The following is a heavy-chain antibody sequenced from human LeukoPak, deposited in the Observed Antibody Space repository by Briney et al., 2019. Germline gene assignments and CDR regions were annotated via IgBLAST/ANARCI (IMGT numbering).Heavy chain of an antibody. D-gene: IGHD3-16*01. CDR3: ARDLGGQTY. J-gene: IGHJ4*02. Sequence: ASVKVSCKASAYTFSGHYMHWVRQAPGQGLEWTGWINTNSGATQLAQELRGRVTMTRDTSITTVYMELSRLRSDDTAVYYCARDLGGQTYWGQGTLVIVSS. CDR2: INTNSGAT. V-gene: IGHV1-2*02. CDR1: AYTFSGHY.